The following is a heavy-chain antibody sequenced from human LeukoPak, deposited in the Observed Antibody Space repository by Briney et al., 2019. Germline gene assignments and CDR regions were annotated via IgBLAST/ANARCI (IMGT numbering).Heavy chain of an antibody. J-gene: IGHJ4*02. CDR3: ARDRPVLLWSAAQWITDY. CDR2: MNPNSGNT. CDR1: GYTFTSYD. V-gene: IGHV1-8*01. D-gene: IGHD3-10*01. Sequence: ASVKVSCKASGYTFTSYDINWVRQATGQGLEWMGWMNPNSGNTGYAQKFQGRVAMTRNTSISTAYMELTSLRSEDTAVYYCARDRPVLLWSAAQWITDYWGQGTLVTVSS.